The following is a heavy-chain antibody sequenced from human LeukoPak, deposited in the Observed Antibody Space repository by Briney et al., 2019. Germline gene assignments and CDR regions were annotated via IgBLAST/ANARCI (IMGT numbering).Heavy chain of an antibody. Sequence: SETLSLTCTVSGGSISSTTYYWAWIRQPPGKGLEWIGSIYKAGNTNYSPSLRSRVFISVDTSNNQFSLSLSSVTAADTAVYYCAKGQRRHVDTVATTPFDYWGQGTLVTVSS. CDR2: IYKAGNT. CDR1: GGSISSTTYY. J-gene: IGHJ4*02. V-gene: IGHV4-39*01. D-gene: IGHD5-12*01. CDR3: AKGQRRHVDTVATTPFDY.